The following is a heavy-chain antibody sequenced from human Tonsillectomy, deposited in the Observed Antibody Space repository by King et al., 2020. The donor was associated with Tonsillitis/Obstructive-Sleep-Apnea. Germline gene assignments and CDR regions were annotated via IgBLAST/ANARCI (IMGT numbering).Heavy chain of an antibody. V-gene: IGHV1-2*02. CDR3: ARVQGIVVVPAATEDDAFDI. Sequence: VQLVESGAEVKKPGASVKVSCKASGYTFTGYYMHWVRQAPGQGLEWMGWINPNSGGKNYAQKFQGRVTMTRDTSISTAYMELGRLRSDDTAVYYCARVQGIVVVPAATEDDAFDIWGQGTMVTVSS. CDR1: GYTFTGYY. J-gene: IGHJ3*02. CDR2: INPNSGGK. D-gene: IGHD2-2*01.